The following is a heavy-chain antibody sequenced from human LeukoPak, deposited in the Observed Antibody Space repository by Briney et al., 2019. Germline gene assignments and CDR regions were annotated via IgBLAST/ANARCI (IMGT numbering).Heavy chain of an antibody. V-gene: IGHV4-39*01. CDR1: GGSISSSSYY. CDR2: IYYTGST. J-gene: IGHJ4*02. CDR3: ARHGRFLRLGELSLYPDY. Sequence: SETLSLTCTVSGGSISSSSYYWGWIRQPPGKGLEWIGTIYYTGSTFYNPSLRSRVTIYADTSKNQFSLKLSSVTAADTAVYYCARHGRFLRLGELSLYPDYWGQGILATVSS. D-gene: IGHD3-16*02.